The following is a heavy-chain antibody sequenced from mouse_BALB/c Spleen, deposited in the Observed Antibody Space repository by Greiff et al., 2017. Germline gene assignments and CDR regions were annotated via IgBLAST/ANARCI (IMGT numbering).Heavy chain of an antibody. CDR2: ISSGSSTI. V-gene: IGHV5-17*02. CDR1: GFTFSSFG. Sequence: EVQGVESGGGLVQPGGSRKLSCAASGFTFSSFGMHWVRQAPEKGLEWVAYISSGSSTIYYADTVKGRFTISRDNPKNTLFLQMTSLRSEDTAMYYCARRGVYYYGSSYVGYAMDYWGQGTSVTVSS. CDR3: ARRGVYYYGSSYVGYAMDY. D-gene: IGHD1-1*01. J-gene: IGHJ4*01.